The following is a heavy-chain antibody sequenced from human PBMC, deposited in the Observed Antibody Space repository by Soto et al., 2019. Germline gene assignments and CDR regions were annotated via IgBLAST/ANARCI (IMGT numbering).Heavy chain of an antibody. J-gene: IGHJ5*02. CDR1: GFTFSSYW. V-gene: IGHV3-7*05. D-gene: IGHD3-3*02. CDR3: ARPNLNVLVWFDP. Sequence: EVQLVESGGGLVQPGGSLRLSCAASGFTFSSYWMSWVRQAPGKGMEWVANIKQDGSEKYYVDSVKGRFTISRDNAKNSLYLQMNSLRAEDTAVYYCARPNLNVLVWFDPLVQGILVTVSS. CDR2: IKQDGSEK.